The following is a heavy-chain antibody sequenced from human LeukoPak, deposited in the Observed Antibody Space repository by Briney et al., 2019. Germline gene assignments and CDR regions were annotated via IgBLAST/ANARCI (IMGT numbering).Heavy chain of an antibody. CDR2: IYYSGST. CDR1: GGSFSGYF. D-gene: IGHD3-10*01. J-gene: IGHJ5*02. Sequence: SETLSLTCAVDGGSFSGYFWSWIRQSPGKGLEWIGFIYYSGSTNYNPSLKSRVTISVDTSKNQFSLKLSSVTAADTAVYYCARDSSGSGSYFNWFDPWGQGTLVTVSS. V-gene: IGHV4-59*01. CDR3: ARDSSGSGSYFNWFDP.